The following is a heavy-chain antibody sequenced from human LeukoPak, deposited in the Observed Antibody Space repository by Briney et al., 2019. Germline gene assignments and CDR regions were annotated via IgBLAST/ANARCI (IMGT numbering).Heavy chain of an antibody. CDR1: GFTFSSYG. CDR3: VRELRGEDAFDI. D-gene: IGHD3-16*01. Sequence: GGSLRLSCSASGFTFSSYGMNWVRQAPGKGLEWVTFIRYDGSKKYYSDSVKGRFTISRDNYKKTLFLQMNSLRDEDTAVYYCVRELRGEDAFDIWGQGTMVTVSS. CDR2: IRYDGSKK. V-gene: IGHV3-30*02. J-gene: IGHJ3*02.